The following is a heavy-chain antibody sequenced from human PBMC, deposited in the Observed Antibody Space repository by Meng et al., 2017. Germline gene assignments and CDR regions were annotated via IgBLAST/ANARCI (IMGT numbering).Heavy chain of an antibody. J-gene: IGHJ3*02. D-gene: IGHD1-26*01. CDR1: GFSLSTSGMC. V-gene: IGHV2-70*12. CDR3: AHRRSGSYFSAFDI. Sequence: SGPTLVKPIQTLTLTCTFSGFSLSTSGMCVSWVRQPPGKALEWLALIDWDDDKYYSTSLKTRLTISKDTSKNQVVLTMTNMDPVDTATYYCAHRRSGSYFSAFDIWGQGTMVTVSS. CDR2: IDWDDDK.